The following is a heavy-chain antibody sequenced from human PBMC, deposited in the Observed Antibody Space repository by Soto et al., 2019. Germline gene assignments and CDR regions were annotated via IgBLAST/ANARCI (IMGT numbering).Heavy chain of an antibody. V-gene: IGHV3-7*03. CDR3: ARDPPLDPWYFDS. CDR2: IKQDGSEK. Sequence: GGSLRLSCAASGFTFSSYWMSWARQAPGKGLERVANIKQDGSEKYYVDSVKGRFTISRDNAQNSLYLQKNNLRAEDKAVYYCARDPPLDPWYFDSWGQGTLVTVSS. D-gene: IGHD1-1*01. J-gene: IGHJ4*02. CDR1: GFTFSSYW.